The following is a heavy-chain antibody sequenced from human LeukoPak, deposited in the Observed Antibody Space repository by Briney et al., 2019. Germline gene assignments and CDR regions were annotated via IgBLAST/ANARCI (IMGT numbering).Heavy chain of an antibody. D-gene: IGHD2-2*01. CDR3: ARGGGYCSSTSCPTFDY. Sequence: LWASVKVSCKASGYTFTSYDINWVRQATGQGLEWMGWMNPNSGNTGYAQKFQGRVTMTRNTSISTAYMELSSLRSEDTAVYYCARGGGYCSSTSCPTFDYWGQGTLVTVSS. J-gene: IGHJ4*02. V-gene: IGHV1-8*01. CDR2: MNPNSGNT. CDR1: GYTFTSYD.